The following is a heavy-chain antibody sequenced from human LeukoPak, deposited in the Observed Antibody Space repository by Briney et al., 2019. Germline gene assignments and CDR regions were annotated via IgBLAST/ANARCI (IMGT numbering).Heavy chain of an antibody. J-gene: IGHJ4*02. CDR3: ARGRCSGVSCYLVDY. CDR1: GYTFTDYY. CDR2: INPNSGDT. Sequence: GASVKVSCKASGYTFTDYYMPWVRQSPGQGLEWMGWINPNSGDTNYAETFQGRVTMTRDTSISPAYVELSRLTSDDPAVYYCARGRCSGVSCYLVDYWGQGTLVTVSS. D-gene: IGHD2-15*01. V-gene: IGHV1-2*02.